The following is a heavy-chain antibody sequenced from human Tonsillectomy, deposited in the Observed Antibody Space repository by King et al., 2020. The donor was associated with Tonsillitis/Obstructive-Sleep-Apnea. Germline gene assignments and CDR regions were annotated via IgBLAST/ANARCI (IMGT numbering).Heavy chain of an antibody. CDR3: AKDLSRYCSSTSCYTFDY. CDR2: INWNSGSI. D-gene: IGHD2-2*02. CDR1: GFTFDDYA. Sequence: VQLVESGGGLVQPGRSLRLSCAASGFTFDDYAMHWVRQAPGKGLEWVSGINWNSGSIDSADSVKGRFTISRDNAKNSLYLQMNSLRAEDTALYYCAKDLSRYCSSTSCYTFDYWGQGTLVTVSS. V-gene: IGHV3-9*01. J-gene: IGHJ4*02.